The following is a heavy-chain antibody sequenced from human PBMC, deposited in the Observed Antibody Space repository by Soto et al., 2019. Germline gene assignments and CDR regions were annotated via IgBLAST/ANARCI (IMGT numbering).Heavy chain of an antibody. Sequence: EVQLVKSGGGLVQPGGSLKLSCAASGFTFTDSAIHWVRQASGKGPEWVGRIRNKVNTYATAYAASVKGRFTISRDDATGTTYLQMNSLKTEDTAVYYCSRRRDWTATDPLDYWGQGTLVTVSS. CDR1: GFTFTDSA. J-gene: IGHJ4*02. CDR2: IRNKVNTYAT. D-gene: IGHD2-21*01. V-gene: IGHV3-73*02. CDR3: SRRRDWTATDPLDY.